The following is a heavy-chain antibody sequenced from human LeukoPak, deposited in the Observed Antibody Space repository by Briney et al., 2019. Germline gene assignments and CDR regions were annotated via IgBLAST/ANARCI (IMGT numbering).Heavy chain of an antibody. CDR2: IIPILGIA. Sequence: ASVKVSCKASGGTFSSYAISWVRQAPGQGLEWMGRIIPILGIANYAQKFQGRVTITADKSTSTAYMELSSLRSEDTAVYYCASWGYSGYDRAAFDIWGQGTMVTVSS. V-gene: IGHV1-69*04. CDR1: GGTFSSYA. J-gene: IGHJ3*02. CDR3: ASWGYSGYDRAAFDI. D-gene: IGHD5-12*01.